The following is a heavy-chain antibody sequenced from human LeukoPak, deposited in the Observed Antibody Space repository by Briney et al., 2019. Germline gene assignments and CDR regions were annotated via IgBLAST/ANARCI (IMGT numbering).Heavy chain of an antibody. J-gene: IGHJ4*02. V-gene: IGHV3-74*01. D-gene: IGHD3-22*01. Sequence: GGSLRPSCAASGFTFSSYWMHWVRQAPGKGLVWVSRINTDGTTTDYADSVKGRFTISRDNAKSTLYLQMNSLRAEDTAVYYCARANDNDDSSGYSHDQWGQGTLVTVSS. CDR3: ARANDNDDSSGYSHDQ. CDR1: GFTFSSYW. CDR2: INTDGTTT.